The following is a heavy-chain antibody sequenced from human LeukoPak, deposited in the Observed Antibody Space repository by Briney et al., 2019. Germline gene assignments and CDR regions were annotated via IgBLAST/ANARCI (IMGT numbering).Heavy chain of an antibody. Sequence: PSETLSLTCSVSGGSISSSSYYWGWIRQPPGKGLEWIGSIYYRGNTYYNPSLKSRVTISGDTSKNQFSLKLSSVTAADTAVYYCAQLPHVYSSSSPFDYWGQGTLVTVSS. CDR3: AQLPHVYSSSSPFDY. J-gene: IGHJ4*02. CDR2: IYYRGNT. D-gene: IGHD6-13*01. V-gene: IGHV4-39*07. CDR1: GGSISSSSYY.